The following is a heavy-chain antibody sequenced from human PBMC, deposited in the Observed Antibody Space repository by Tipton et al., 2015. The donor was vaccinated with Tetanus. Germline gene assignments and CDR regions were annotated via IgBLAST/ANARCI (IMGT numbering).Heavy chain of an antibody. CDR2: IDPNSGGT. V-gene: IGHV1-2*02. Sequence: QLVQSGAEMKKPGASVKVSCKASGYTFTGYYMYWVRQAPGQGLEWMGWIDPNSGGTVYAQKFQGRVTITRDTSNSTAYMELSSLRSDDAAVDYCARDRGDYIFFGMDVGGPGTTVTVS. J-gene: IGHJ6*02. D-gene: IGHD3-10*01. CDR3: ARDRGDYIFFGMDV. CDR1: GYTFTGYY.